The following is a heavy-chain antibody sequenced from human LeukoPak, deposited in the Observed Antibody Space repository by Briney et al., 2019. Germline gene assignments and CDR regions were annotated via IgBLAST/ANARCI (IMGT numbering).Heavy chain of an antibody. CDR3: TRGSYDVLTGRSTLGEY. D-gene: IGHD3-9*01. CDR2: IYYSGST. J-gene: IGHJ4*02. CDR1: GGSITGSSYY. Sequence: SETLSLTCTISGGSITGSSYYWGWLRQSPGKGLEWIGYIYYSGSTSYNSSLKSRVTSSIDTSKNHFTLRLTSVTASDTAVYFCTRGSYDVLTGRSTLGEYWGQGTLVAVCS. V-gene: IGHV4-39*02.